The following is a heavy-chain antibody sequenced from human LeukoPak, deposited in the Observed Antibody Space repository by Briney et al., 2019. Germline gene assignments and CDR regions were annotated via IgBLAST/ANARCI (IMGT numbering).Heavy chain of an antibody. CDR2: MNPNSGNT. J-gene: IGHJ5*02. CDR1: GYTFTSYD. V-gene: IGHV1-8*01. Sequence: ASVTVSCTASGYTFTSYDINWVRQATGQGLESMGWMNPNSGNTGYAQKFQGRVTMTRNTSISTAYMELSSLRSEDTAVYYCARGRNGASYYDFWSGYYLSFWFDPWGQGTLVTVSS. D-gene: IGHD3-3*01. CDR3: ARGRNGASYYDFWSGYYLSFWFDP.